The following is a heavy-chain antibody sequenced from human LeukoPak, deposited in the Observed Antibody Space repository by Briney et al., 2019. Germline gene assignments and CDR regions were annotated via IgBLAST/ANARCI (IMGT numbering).Heavy chain of an antibody. Sequence: SETLSLTCTVSGGSISSSSYYWGWIRQPPGKGLEWIGSIYYSGSTYYNPSLKSRVTISVDTSKNQFSLKLSSVTAADTAVYYCARLTWIQLWPDAFDIWGQGTMVTVSS. CDR1: GGSISSSSYY. J-gene: IGHJ3*02. D-gene: IGHD5-18*01. CDR3: ARLTWIQLWPDAFDI. V-gene: IGHV4-39*07. CDR2: IYYSGST.